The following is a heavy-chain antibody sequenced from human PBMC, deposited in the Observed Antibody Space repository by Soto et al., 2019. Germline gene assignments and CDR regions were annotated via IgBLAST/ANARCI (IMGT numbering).Heavy chain of an antibody. CDR2: VYYSGGA. Sequence: QVQLQESGPGLVKPSETLSLTCTVSGDSVSSGSYYWTWIRQPPGKGLEWIGYVYYSGGASYNPPRETRGTLSVHTSTNQFSLKLTSMPAADTAVYYCARTRRSNSWLDYWGQGTLVTVSS. D-gene: IGHD6-13*01. CDR1: GDSVSSGSYY. J-gene: IGHJ4*02. V-gene: IGHV4-61*01. CDR3: ARTRRSNSWLDY.